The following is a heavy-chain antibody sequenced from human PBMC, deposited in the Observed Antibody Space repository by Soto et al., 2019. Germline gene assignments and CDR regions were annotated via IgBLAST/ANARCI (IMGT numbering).Heavy chain of an antibody. CDR3: ARGVGSGSYYNQYNWFDP. Sequence: ASVKVSCKASGYTFTRYGISWVRQAPGQGLEWMGWISGYNGDTNYAQKFQGRVSMTIDTSTTTAYMELRSLRSDDTAVYYCARGVGSGSYYNQYNWFDPWGQGTLVTVSS. CDR1: GYTFTRYG. D-gene: IGHD3-10*01. J-gene: IGHJ5*02. V-gene: IGHV1-18*01. CDR2: ISGYNGDT.